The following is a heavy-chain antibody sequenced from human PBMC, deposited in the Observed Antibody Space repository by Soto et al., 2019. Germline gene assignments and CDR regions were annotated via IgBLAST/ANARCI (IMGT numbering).Heavy chain of an antibody. Sequence: QVQLQESGPGLVKPSQTLSLTCTVSGGSISSGGYYWSWIRQHPGKGLEWIGYIYYSGSTYYNPSLKSRVTISVDTSKNQFSLKLSSVSAADTAVYYCARDSIGRGRAFDIWGQGTMVTVSS. V-gene: IGHV4-31*03. CDR3: ARDSIGRGRAFDI. CDR1: GGSISSGGYY. D-gene: IGHD3-10*01. J-gene: IGHJ3*02. CDR2: IYYSGST.